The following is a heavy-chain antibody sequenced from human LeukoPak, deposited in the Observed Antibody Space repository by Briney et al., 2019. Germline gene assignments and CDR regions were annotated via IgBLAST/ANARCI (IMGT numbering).Heavy chain of an antibody. CDR1: GFTFSRFW. CDR2: TNSDGSGT. V-gene: IGHV3-74*01. J-gene: IGHJ6*02. CDR3: ARRDYYYYGMDV. Sequence: GGSLRLSCAASGFTFSRFWMVWVRQAPGKGLVWVSDTNSDGSGTNYADSVKGRFTISRDNAKNTLYLQMNSLRAEDTAVYYCARRDYYYYGMDVWGQGTTVTVSS.